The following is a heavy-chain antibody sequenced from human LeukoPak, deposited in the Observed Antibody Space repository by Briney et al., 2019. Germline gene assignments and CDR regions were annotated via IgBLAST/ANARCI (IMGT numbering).Heavy chain of an antibody. V-gene: IGHV3-74*01. J-gene: IGHJ4*02. CDR1: GFTFSTYW. Sequence: GGSLRLSCAASGFTFSTYWMHWVRQAPGKGLVWVSHIRTDGSTTTYADSVKGRFTISRDNAKNTLYLQMNSLRAEDTAVYYCARDRGYTQDYWGQGTLVTVSS. CDR2: IRTDGSTT. D-gene: IGHD5-12*01. CDR3: ARDRGYTQDY.